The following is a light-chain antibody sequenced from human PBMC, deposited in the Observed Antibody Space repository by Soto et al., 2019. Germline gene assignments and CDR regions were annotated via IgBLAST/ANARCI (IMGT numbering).Light chain of an antibody. CDR1: QSVSTY. V-gene: IGKV3-11*01. Sequence: EIVLTQSPDTLSLSPGERATLSCRASQSVSTYLMWYQQKPGQAPRLLIYDASKRATGIPARFSGSGSGTDFTLTISSLEPEDFAVYYCQQRSNCPWTFGQGTKVEIK. J-gene: IGKJ1*01. CDR3: QQRSNCPWT. CDR2: DAS.